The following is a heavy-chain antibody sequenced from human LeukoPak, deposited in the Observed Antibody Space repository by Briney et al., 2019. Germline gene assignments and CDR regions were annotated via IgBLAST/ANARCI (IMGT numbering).Heavy chain of an antibody. V-gene: IGHV3-23*01. CDR3: AIAHYDSSGIIDY. CDR1: GFTFSSYA. J-gene: IGHJ4*02. Sequence: PGGSLLLSCAASGFTFSSYAMSWVRHAPGKGLVWVSAISCSGGSTYYEDSVKGRLTISTDNSKTTLYLQMTSLRAKATPVYYCAIAHYDSSGIIDYWGQGTLVTVSS. CDR2: ISCSGGST. D-gene: IGHD3-22*01.